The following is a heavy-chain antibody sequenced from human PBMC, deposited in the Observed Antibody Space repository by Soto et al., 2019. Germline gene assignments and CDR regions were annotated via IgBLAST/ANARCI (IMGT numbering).Heavy chain of an antibody. V-gene: IGHV4-30-4*01. CDR3: ARDIDSSGYDCFDP. Sequence: SETLSLTCTVSGGSISSGDYYWSWIRQPPGKGLEWIGYIYYSGSTYYNPSLKSRVTISVDTSKNQFSLKLSSVTAADTAVYYCARDIDSSGYDCFDPWRQRTLVTVSS. J-gene: IGHJ5*02. CDR2: IYYSGST. D-gene: IGHD3-22*01. CDR1: GGSISSGDYY.